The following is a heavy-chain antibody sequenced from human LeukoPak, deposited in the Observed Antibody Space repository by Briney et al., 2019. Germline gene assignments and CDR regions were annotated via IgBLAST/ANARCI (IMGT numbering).Heavy chain of an antibody. D-gene: IGHD5-12*01. CDR2: ISGSGGST. V-gene: IGHV3-23*01. CDR1: GFTFSSYA. J-gene: IGHJ4*02. CDR3: ATYAPLYSGYDYGDY. Sequence: GGSLRLSCAASGFTFSSYAMSWVRQAPGKGLEWVSAISGSGGSTYYADSVKGRFTISRDNSKDTLYLQMNSLRAEDTAVYYCATYAPLYSGYDYGDYWGQGTLVTASS.